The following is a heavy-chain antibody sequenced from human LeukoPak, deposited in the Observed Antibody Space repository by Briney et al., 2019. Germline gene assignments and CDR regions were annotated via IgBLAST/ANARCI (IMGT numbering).Heavy chain of an antibody. J-gene: IGHJ6*02. D-gene: IGHD6-19*01. CDR1: GFTFSSYW. CDR3: ARVPRYSSGWYRYYYGMDV. V-gene: IGHV3-7*01. Sequence: PGGSLRLSCAASGFTFSSYWMSWVRQAPGKGLEWVANIKQDGSEKYYVDSVKGRFTISRDNAKNSLYLQMNSLRAEDTAVYYCARVPRYSSGWYRYYYGMDVWGQGTTVTVSS. CDR2: IKQDGSEK.